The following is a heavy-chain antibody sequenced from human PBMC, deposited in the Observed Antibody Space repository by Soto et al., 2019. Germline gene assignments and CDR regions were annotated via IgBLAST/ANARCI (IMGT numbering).Heavy chain of an antibody. J-gene: IGHJ5*02. V-gene: IGHV1-46*01. CDR1: GYTFTSYY. D-gene: IGHD6-19*01. CDR3: ARIPGIAVSGTS. Sequence: QEQLVQSGPEVKKPGASVKVSCTASGYTFTSYYIHWVRQAPGQGLEWVGIINPNGGGTSYAQKFQYRFTVTSDTSTSTVYMELSSLGSEDTAVYYCARIPGIAVSGTSWGQGTLVTVSS. CDR2: INPNGGGT.